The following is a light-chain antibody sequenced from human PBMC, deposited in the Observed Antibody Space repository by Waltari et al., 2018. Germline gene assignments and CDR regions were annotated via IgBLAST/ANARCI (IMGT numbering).Light chain of an antibody. V-gene: IGKV3-20*01. CDR2: DTS. CDR3: HHYADSLWT. CDR1: RNIDSRY. J-gene: IGKJ1*01. Sequence: IVLTHSPGSLSLSPGETATLSCRASRNIDSRYLAWFHQKPGQAPRLLIYDTSNRAAGIPDRFSVSGSGTDFSLTISGLAPEDFAVYYCHHYADSLWTFGQGTKVEIK.